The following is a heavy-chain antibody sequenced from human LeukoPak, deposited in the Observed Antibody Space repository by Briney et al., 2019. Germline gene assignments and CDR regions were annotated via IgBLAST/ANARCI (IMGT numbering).Heavy chain of an antibody. D-gene: IGHD1-14*01. V-gene: IGHV3-30*03. CDR1: GFTFSSYG. CDR2: ISYDGSNK. J-gene: IGHJ4*02. Sequence: GGSLRLSCAASGFTFSSYGMHWVRQAPGKGLEWVAVISYDGSNKYYADSVKGRFTISRDNSKNTLYLQMNSLRAEDTAVYYCARGVKLHHNFDYWGQGTLVTVSS. CDR3: ARGVKLHHNFDY.